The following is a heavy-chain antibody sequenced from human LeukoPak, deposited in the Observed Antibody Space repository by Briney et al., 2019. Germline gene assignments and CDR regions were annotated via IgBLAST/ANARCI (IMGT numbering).Heavy chain of an antibody. V-gene: IGHV4-4*07. J-gene: IGHJ5*02. CDR1: GGSISSYY. Sequence: SETLSLTCIVSGGSISSYYWSWIRQPAGKGLEWIGRIYSSGSANYNPSLKSQVSMSVDTSKNQFSLKLNSVTAADTAVSYCARHFIPGGFGEITYSNWFDPWGQGTLVSVSS. CDR2: IYSSGSA. D-gene: IGHD3-10*01. CDR3: ARHFIPGGFGEITYSNWFDP.